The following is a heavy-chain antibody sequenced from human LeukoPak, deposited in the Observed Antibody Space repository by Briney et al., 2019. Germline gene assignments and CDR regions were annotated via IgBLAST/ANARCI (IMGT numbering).Heavy chain of an antibody. CDR3: AREARRIAVAGTHTYYYYGMDV. CDR2: IYTSGST. CDR1: GGSISSYY. Sequence: SETLSLNCTVSGGSISSYYWSWIRQPAGKGLEWIGRIYTSGSTNYNPSLKSRVTMSVDTSKNQFSLKLSSVTAADTAVYYCAREARRIAVAGTHTYYYYGMDVWGQGTTVTVSS. V-gene: IGHV4-4*07. J-gene: IGHJ6*02. D-gene: IGHD6-19*01.